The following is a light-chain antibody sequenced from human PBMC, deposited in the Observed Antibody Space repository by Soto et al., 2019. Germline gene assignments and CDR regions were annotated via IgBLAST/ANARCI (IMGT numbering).Light chain of an antibody. CDR3: QQCHRYLT. CDR2: KAS. CDR1: QTISSW. Sequence: MTQSPATLSASVGDRVTITCRASQTISSWLAWYHQKPGKAPKLLIYKASTLKSGVPSRFSGSASGTEFTLTISSLQPDDIATYYCQQCHRYLTFGQGTKVDIK. J-gene: IGKJ1*01. V-gene: IGKV1-5*03.